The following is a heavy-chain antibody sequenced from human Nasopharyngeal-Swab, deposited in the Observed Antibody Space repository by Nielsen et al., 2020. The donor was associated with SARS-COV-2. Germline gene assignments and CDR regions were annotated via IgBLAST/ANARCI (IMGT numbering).Heavy chain of an antibody. D-gene: IGHD5-18*01. V-gene: IGHV3-48*04. Sequence: GESLKISCATSGFTFSPYTMTWVRQAPGKRLQWISYITSGNSVQYADSMRDRFTISRDNAKNSLYLQMNSLTAEDTAVYYCARERGGGYGDYWGQGTLVTVSS. CDR3: ARERGGGYGDY. J-gene: IGHJ4*02. CDR1: GFTFSPYT. CDR2: ITSGNSV.